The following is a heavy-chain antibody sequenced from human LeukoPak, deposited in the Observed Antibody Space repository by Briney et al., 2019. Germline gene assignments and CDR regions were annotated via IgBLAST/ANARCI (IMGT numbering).Heavy chain of an antibody. CDR2: IYYSGST. J-gene: IGHJ6*03. CDR3: ARDYNGYYFYMDV. Sequence: KSSETLSLTCTVSGGSISSGGYYWSWIRQHPGKGLEWIGYIYYSGSTYYNPSLKSRVTISVDTSKNQFSLKLSSVTAADTAVYYCARDYNGYYFYMDVWGKGTTVTVSS. CDR1: GGSISSGGYY. V-gene: IGHV4-31*03. D-gene: IGHD3-10*01.